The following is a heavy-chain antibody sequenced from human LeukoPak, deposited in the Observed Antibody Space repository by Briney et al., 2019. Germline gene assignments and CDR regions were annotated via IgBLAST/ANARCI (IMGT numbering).Heavy chain of an antibody. Sequence: SETLSLTCTVSGGSINSFHWSWIRQPPGKGLECIGYTYYSGSTNYNPSLKSRVTISVDTSKNQFSLRLNSVTAADTAVYYCARRSGWDSFDYWGQGTLVTVSS. CDR1: GGSINSFH. J-gene: IGHJ4*02. V-gene: IGHV4-59*08. CDR2: TYYSGST. D-gene: IGHD1-26*01. CDR3: ARRSGWDSFDY.